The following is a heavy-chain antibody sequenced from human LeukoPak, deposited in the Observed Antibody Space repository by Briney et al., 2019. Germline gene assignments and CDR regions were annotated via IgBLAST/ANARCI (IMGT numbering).Heavy chain of an antibody. CDR3: AKMALIGDYAFFDY. CDR1: GFTFSSYG. CDR2: IRYDGSNK. J-gene: IGHJ4*02. D-gene: IGHD4-17*01. V-gene: IGHV3-30*02. Sequence: GGSLRLSCAASGFTFSSYGMHWVRQAPGKGLEWVAFIRYDGSNKYYADSVKGRFTISRDNSKNTLYLQMNSLRAEDTAVYYCAKMALIGDYAFFDYWGQGTLVTVSS.